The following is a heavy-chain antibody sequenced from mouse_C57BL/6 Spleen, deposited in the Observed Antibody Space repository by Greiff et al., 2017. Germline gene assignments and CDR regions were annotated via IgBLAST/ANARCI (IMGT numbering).Heavy chain of an antibody. V-gene: IGHV5-6*01. CDR3: ARQEYYGSSYGGYFDV. D-gene: IGHD1-1*01. CDR2: ISSGGSYT. J-gene: IGHJ1*03. CDR1: GFTFRSYG. Sequence: EVQRVESGGDLVKPGGSLKLSCAASGFTFRSYGMSWVRQTPDKRLEWVATISSGGSYTYYPDSVKGRFTISRDNAKNTLYLQMSSLKSEDTAMYYCARQEYYGSSYGGYFDVWGTGTTVTVAS.